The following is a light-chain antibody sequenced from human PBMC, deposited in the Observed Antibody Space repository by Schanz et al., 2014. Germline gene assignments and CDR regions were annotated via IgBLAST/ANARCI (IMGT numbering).Light chain of an antibody. CDR3: AVWDDSLNGWV. CDR1: SSNIGNNY. Sequence: QSVLTQPPSVSAAPGQKVTISCSGSSSNIGNNYVSWYQQLPGRAPKLLIYSNNNRPSGVPDRFSGSKSGTSASLAISGLQSEDEADYYCAVWDDSLNGWVFGGGTKLTVL. J-gene: IGLJ3*02. CDR2: SNN. V-gene: IGLV1-44*01.